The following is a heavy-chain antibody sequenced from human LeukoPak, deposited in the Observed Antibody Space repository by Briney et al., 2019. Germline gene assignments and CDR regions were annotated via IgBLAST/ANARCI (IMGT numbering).Heavy chain of an antibody. CDR1: GFTFSSYG. V-gene: IGHV3-21*01. J-gene: IGHJ4*02. Sequence: AGGSLRLSCAASGFTFSSYGMNWVRQAPGKGLEWVSSISFTSNYIYYADSVKGRFTISRDNAKNSLYLQMNSLRAEDTAVYYCARDNLGYCSGGSCCSGYDYWGQGTLVTVSS. D-gene: IGHD2-15*01. CDR3: ARDNLGYCSGGSCCSGYDY. CDR2: ISFTSNYI.